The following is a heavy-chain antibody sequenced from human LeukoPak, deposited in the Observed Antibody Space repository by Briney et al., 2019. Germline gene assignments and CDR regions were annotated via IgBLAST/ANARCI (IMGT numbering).Heavy chain of an antibody. Sequence: PGESLRLSCAASGFTFSSYWMHWVRQVPGKGLEWVSYISSSAGTTYYADSVKGRFTISRDNAKNSLYLQMNSLRAEDTAVYYCARQQLQLWYDWGQGTLVTVSS. D-gene: IGHD5-18*01. CDR2: ISSSAGTT. CDR3: ARQQLQLWYD. J-gene: IGHJ4*02. CDR1: GFTFSSYW. V-gene: IGHV3-48*04.